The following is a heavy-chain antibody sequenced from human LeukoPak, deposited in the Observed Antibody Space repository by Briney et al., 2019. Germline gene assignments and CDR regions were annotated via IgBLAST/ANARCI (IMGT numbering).Heavy chain of an antibody. CDR1: GGSISSYY. CDR3: ARTDGSGWFFDY. CDR2: IYYSGST. J-gene: IGHJ4*02. V-gene: IGHV4-59*01. Sequence: SETLSLTCTVSGGSISSYYWSWIRQPPGKGLEWIGYIYYSGSTNYNPSLKSRVTISVDTSKNQFSLKLSSVTAADTAVYYCARTDGSGWFFDYWGQGALVTVSS. D-gene: IGHD3-22*01.